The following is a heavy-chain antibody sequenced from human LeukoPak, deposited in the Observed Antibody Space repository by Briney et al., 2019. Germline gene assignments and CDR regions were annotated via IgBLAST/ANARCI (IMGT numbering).Heavy chain of an antibody. CDR2: IYYGGST. D-gene: IGHD3-3*01. J-gene: IGHJ4*02. Sequence: SETLSLTCTVSGGSISSSSYYWGWVRQPPGTGLEWIGSIYYGGSTYYNPSRKSRVTICVNTSKNQFSLKLSSVTAADTAVYYCARFVRYYDFWSGLTPDYWGQGTLVTVSS. V-gene: IGHV4-39*01. CDR1: GGSISSSSYY. CDR3: ARFVRYYDFWSGLTPDY.